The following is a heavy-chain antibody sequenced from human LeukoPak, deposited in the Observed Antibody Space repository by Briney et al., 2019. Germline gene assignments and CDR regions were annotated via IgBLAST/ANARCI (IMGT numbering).Heavy chain of an antibody. CDR1: GYTFTNYY. J-gene: IGHJ4*02. CDR3: VRGDYGDYTLFDY. CDR2: MNPSGGTT. D-gene: IGHD4-17*01. Sequence: ASVKVSCKAAGYTFTNYYMHWVRQAPGQGLEWMGIMNPSGGTTIYAQKFLGRVTMTTDTSTTTVYMELNSLRAEDTAVYYCVRGDYGDYTLFDYWGQGTLVTVSS. V-gene: IGHV1-46*01.